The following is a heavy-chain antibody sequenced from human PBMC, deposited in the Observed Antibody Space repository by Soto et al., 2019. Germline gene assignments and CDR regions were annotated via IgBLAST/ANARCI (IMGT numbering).Heavy chain of an antibody. CDR1: CGSISSYY. CDR2: IYYSGST. D-gene: IGHD4-17*01. Sequence: SETLSLTCTVSCGSISSYYWSWIRQPPGKGLEWIGYIYYSGSTNYNPSLKIRVTISVDTSKNQFSLKLSSVTAADTAVYYCARVTVIATLYGPDVWGQGTTVTVSS. V-gene: IGHV4-59*01. J-gene: IGHJ6*02. CDR3: ARVTVIATLYGPDV.